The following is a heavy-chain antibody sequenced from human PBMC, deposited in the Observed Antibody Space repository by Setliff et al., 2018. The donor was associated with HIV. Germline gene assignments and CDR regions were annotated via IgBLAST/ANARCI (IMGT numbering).Heavy chain of an antibody. CDR3: ARGVLDYGSGIRFGGDY. CDR2: ISASGGSA. J-gene: IGHJ4*02. Sequence: GGSLRLSCAASGFTFSSYAMTWVRQAPGKGLEWVSGISASGGSAYYADSVKGRFTISRDNSKNSLLLQMNSLRVEDTAVYYCARGVLDYGSGIRFGGDYWGQGTLVTVSS. D-gene: IGHD3-10*01. V-gene: IGHV3-23*01. CDR1: GFTFSSYA.